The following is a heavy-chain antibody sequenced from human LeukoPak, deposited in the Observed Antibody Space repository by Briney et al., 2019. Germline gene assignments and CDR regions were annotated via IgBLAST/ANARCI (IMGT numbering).Heavy chain of an antibody. V-gene: IGHV3-11*01. J-gene: IGHJ3*02. CDR2: ISSSGSTI. Sequence: PGGSLRLSCAASGFTFSDYYMSWIRQAPGKGLEWVSYISSSGSTIYYADSVKGRFTISRDYAKNSLYLQMNSLRAEDTAVYYCARDLGSWYEGVANAFDIWGQGTMVTVSS. CDR3: ARDLGSWYEGVANAFDI. D-gene: IGHD6-13*01. CDR1: GFTFSDYY.